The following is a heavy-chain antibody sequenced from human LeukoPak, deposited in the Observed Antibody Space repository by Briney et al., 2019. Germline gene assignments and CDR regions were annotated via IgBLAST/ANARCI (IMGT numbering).Heavy chain of an antibody. CDR3: ARDLDHAVAGPFDP. J-gene: IGHJ5*02. D-gene: IGHD6-19*01. V-gene: IGHV3-21*01. CDR1: GFTFSSYS. CDR2: ISSSSSYI. Sequence: PWGSLDLSCAASGFTFSSYSMNWVRQAPGKGLEWVSSISSSSSYIYYADSVKGRFTISRDNAKNSLYLQMNSLRAEDTAVYYCARDLDHAVAGPFDPWGQGTLVTVSS.